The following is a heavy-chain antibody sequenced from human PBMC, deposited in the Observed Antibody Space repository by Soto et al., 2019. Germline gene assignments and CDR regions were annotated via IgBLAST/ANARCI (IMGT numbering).Heavy chain of an antibody. CDR3: AIRYYYGSGSYSTLYGMDV. V-gene: IGHV4-34*01. Sequence: SETLSLTCAVYGGSFSGYYWSWIRQPPGKGLEWIGEINHSGSTNYNPSLKSRVTISVDTSKNQFSLKLSSVTAADRAVYYCAIRYYYGSGSYSTLYGMDVWGQGTTVTVSS. CDR2: INHSGST. D-gene: IGHD3-10*01. CDR1: GGSFSGYY. J-gene: IGHJ6*01.